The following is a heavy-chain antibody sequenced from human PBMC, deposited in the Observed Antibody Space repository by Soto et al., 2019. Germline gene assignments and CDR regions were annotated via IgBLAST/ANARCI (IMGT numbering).Heavy chain of an antibody. Sequence: PGGSLRLSCAASGFTFSSYEMNWVRQAPGKGLEGVSYISSSGSTIYYADSVKGRFTISRDNAKNSLYLQMNSLRAEDTAVYYCAPVAASTIDYWGQGTLVTVSS. CDR2: ISSSGSTI. CDR3: APVAASTIDY. J-gene: IGHJ4*02. CDR1: GFTFSSYE. V-gene: IGHV3-48*03. D-gene: IGHD2-15*01.